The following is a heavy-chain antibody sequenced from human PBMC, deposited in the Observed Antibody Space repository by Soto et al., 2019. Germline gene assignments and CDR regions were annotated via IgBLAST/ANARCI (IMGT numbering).Heavy chain of an antibody. D-gene: IGHD3-10*01. CDR3: ARLDGSGSYGDY. Sequence: QVQLQESGPGLVKPSETLSLTCTVSGGSISSYYWSWIRQPPGKGLEWIGYIYYSGSTNYNPSPKSRVTISVDTSKNQFSLKLSSVTAADTAVYYCARLDGSGSYGDYWGQGTLVTVSS. J-gene: IGHJ4*02. V-gene: IGHV4-59*08. CDR2: IYYSGST. CDR1: GGSISSYY.